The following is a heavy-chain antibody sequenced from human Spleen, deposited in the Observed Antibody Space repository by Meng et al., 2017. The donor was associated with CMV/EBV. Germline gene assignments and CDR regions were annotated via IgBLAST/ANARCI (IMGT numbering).Heavy chain of an antibody. CDR3: ARDPGQSSDAFDI. J-gene: IGHJ3*02. CDR1: GLIFSSFD. Sequence: GGSLRLSCAASGLIFSSFDMNWVRQAPGKGLEWVSYISPSATTMYYADSIKGRFTISRDNAKNSLYLQMNSLRAEDTAVYYCARDPGQSSDAFDIWGQGTMVTVSS. CDR2: ISPSATTM. D-gene: IGHD3-10*01. V-gene: IGHV3-48*03.